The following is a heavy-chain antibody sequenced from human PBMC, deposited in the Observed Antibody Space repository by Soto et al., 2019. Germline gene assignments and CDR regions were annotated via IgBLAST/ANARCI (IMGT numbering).Heavy chain of an antibody. CDR2: ISYDGSNK. D-gene: IGHD3-22*01. CDR3: ARAMTPYCYDSSGYPFAFDI. Sequence: GGSLRLSCAASGFTFSSYAMHWVRQAPGKGLEWVAVISYDGSNKYYADSVKGRFTISRDNSKNTLYLQMNSLRAEDTAVYYCARAMTPYCYDSSGYPFAFDIWGQGTMVTVSS. CDR1: GFTFSSYA. V-gene: IGHV3-30-3*01. J-gene: IGHJ3*02.